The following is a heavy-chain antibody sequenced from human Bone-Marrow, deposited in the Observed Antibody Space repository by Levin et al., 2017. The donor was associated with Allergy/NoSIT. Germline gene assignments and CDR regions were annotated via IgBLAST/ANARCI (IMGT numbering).Heavy chain of an antibody. V-gene: IGHV3-48*03. CDR2: ISSSGTTT. CDR1: GFIFSAYE. J-gene: IGHJ4*02. Sequence: GGSRRLSCVGSGFIFSAYEIHWVRQAPGKGLEWVSYISSSGTTTHDAESVKGRFIISRDNAKNSLYLQMNSLRVEDTAMYYCATVLFWGQGTPVSVSS. D-gene: IGHD3-10*01. CDR3: ATVLF.